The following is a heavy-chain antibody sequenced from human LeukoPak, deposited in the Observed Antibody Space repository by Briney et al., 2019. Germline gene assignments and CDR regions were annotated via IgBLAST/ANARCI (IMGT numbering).Heavy chain of an antibody. D-gene: IGHD3-22*01. CDR1: GGTFSSYA. CDR3: ASSRDSSGYYYEGGY. J-gene: IGHJ4*02. V-gene: IGHV1-69*06. CDR2: IIPIFGTA. Sequence: ASVTVSCKASGGTFSSYAISWVRQAPGQGLEWMGGIIPIFGTANYAQKFQGRVTITADKSTSTAYMELSSLRSEDTAVYYCASSRDSSGYYYEGGYWGQGTLVTVSS.